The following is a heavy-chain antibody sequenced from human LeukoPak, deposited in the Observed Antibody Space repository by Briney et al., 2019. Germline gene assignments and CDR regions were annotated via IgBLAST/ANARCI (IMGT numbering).Heavy chain of an antibody. Sequence: RASETLSLTCAVYGGSFSGYYWSWIRQPPGKGLEWIGEINHSGSTNYNPSLKSRVTISVDTSKNQFSLKLSSVTAADTAVYYCARGPLWYSYGYYFDYWGQGTLVTVSS. V-gene: IGHV4-34*01. CDR1: GGSFSGYY. CDR2: INHSGST. J-gene: IGHJ4*02. D-gene: IGHD5-18*01. CDR3: ARGPLWYSYGYYFDY.